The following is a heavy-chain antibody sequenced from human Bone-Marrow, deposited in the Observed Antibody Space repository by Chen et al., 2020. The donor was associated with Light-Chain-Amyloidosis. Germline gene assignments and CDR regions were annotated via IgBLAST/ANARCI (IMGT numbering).Heavy chain of an antibody. CDR1: GFAFDDYS. V-gene: IGHV3-9*01. D-gene: IGHD3-9*01. Sequence: EVQLVESGGGLVQPGRSLRLSCAASGFAFDDYSMHWVRLVPGQGLEWVAGISWSSGTVGYAASVKGRFTISRDNAKNSLYLQMNSLRPEDTAVYYCAKDISYDDILPGYPADAFDIWGQGTMVTVSS. CDR3: AKDISYDDILPGYPADAFDI. CDR2: ISWSSGTV. J-gene: IGHJ3*02.